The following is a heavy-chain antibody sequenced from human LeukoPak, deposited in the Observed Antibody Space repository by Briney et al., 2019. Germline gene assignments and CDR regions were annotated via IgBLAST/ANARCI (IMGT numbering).Heavy chain of an antibody. Sequence: GRSLRLSCAAPGFTFSSYGMHWVRQTPGKGLEWVTIIWFDGANKYYADSVKGRFTISRDNSKNTLYLQMNSLRAEDTAVYYCARGSGSFSGGFDYWGQGTLVTVSS. CDR1: GFTFSSYG. D-gene: IGHD1-26*01. J-gene: IGHJ4*02. CDR2: IWFDGANK. CDR3: ARGSGSFSGGFDY. V-gene: IGHV3-33*01.